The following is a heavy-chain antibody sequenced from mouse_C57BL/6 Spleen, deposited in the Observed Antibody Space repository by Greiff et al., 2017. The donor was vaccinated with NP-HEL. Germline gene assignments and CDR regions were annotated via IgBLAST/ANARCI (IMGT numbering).Heavy chain of an antibody. Sequence: VQLQQPGTELVKPGASVKLSCKASGYTFTSYWMHWVKQRPGKGLEWIGNINPSNGGTNYNEKFKSKATLTVDKSSSTAYMQLSSLTSEDSAVYYCARSDLPTPYFDYWGQGTTLTVSS. V-gene: IGHV1-53*01. D-gene: IGHD2-1*01. CDR2: INPSNGGT. J-gene: IGHJ2*01. CDR1: GYTFTSYW. CDR3: ARSDLPTPYFDY.